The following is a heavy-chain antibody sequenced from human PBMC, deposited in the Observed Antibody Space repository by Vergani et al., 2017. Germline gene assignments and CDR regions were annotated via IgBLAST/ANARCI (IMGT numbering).Heavy chain of an antibody. J-gene: IGHJ4*02. CDR1: AFTFSNHA. V-gene: IGHV3-23*01. CDR2: ISASGGTT. CDR3: AKPRIPAVWSVHY. D-gene: IGHD6-13*01. Sequence: EVQLLESGGDLVQPGGSLRLSSAASAFTFSNHAMSWVRQAPGKGLEWVSTISASGGTTYYVDSVKGRFTISRDNSKNTLYLQMNSLRAEDTAVYYCAKPRIPAVWSVHYWGQGTLVTVSS.